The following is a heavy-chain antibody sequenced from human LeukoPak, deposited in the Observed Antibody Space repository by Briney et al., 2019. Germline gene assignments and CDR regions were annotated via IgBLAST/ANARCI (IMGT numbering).Heavy chain of an antibody. CDR1: GGSIGVTNYY. CDR2: IFYSGST. D-gene: IGHD3/OR15-3a*01. CDR3: SRRFLDWFAHDY. Sequence: KPSETLSLTCTVSGGSIGVTNYYWCWFRQPPGKGLEWIGSIFYSGSTFYNPSFQSRITISVDTSKNQFSLKLGSVTAADTAVYYCSRRFLDWFAHDYWGRGSLVTVSS. J-gene: IGHJ4*02. V-gene: IGHV4-39*01.